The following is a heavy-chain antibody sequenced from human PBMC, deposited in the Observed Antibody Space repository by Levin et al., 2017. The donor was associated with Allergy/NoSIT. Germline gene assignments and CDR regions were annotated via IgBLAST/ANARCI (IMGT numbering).Heavy chain of an antibody. CDR1: GGSISSSGYC. D-gene: IGHD1-26*01. Sequence: LSQTLSLTCTVSGGSISSSGYCWGWIRQPPGKGLEWIGTIYYSGSTYYNPSLKSRVTISADTSKNQFSLKLSSVTAADTAVYYCATYVGAGSAFDIWGQGTMVTVSS. CDR2: IYYSGST. CDR3: ATYVGAGSAFDI. J-gene: IGHJ3*02. V-gene: IGHV4-39*01.